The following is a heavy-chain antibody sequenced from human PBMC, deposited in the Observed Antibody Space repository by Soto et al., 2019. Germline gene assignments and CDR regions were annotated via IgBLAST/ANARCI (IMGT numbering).Heavy chain of an antibody. J-gene: IGHJ6*02. V-gene: IGHV1-3*01. CDR2: INAGNGNT. CDR3: ARVLSFYYGSGSYYKTYYYYGMDV. Sequence: ASVKVSCKASGYTFTSYAMHWVRQAPGQRLEWMGWINAGNGNTKYSQKFQGRVTITRDTSASTAYMELSSLRSEDTAVYYCARVLSFYYGSGSYYKTYYYYGMDVWGQGTTVTVSS. CDR1: GYTFTSYA. D-gene: IGHD3-10*01.